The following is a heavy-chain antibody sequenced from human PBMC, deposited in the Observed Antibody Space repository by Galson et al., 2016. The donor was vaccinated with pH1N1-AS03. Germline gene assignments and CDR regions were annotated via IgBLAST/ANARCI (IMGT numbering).Heavy chain of an antibody. CDR3: ARWIGGVGATKYYFDY. CDR2: INSDGRST. J-gene: IGHJ4*02. V-gene: IGHV3-74*01. CDR1: GFTFSSYW. D-gene: IGHD1-26*01. Sequence: SLRLSCAASGFTFSSYWMHWVRQAPGKGLVWVSRINSDGRSTSYADSVKGRFTISRDNAKNTLDLQMNSLRAEDTAVYYCARWIGGVGATKYYFDYWGQGTLVTVSS.